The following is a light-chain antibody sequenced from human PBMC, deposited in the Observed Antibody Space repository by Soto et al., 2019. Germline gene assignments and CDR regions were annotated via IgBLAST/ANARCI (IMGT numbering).Light chain of an antibody. CDR3: QQYNNWPPYT. J-gene: IGKJ2*01. CDR2: GAS. V-gene: IGKV3-15*01. Sequence: EIVMTQSPATLSVSPGDRATLSCRASQSVSSNLAWYQQNPGQAPRLLIYGASTRATGIPARFSGSGSGTEFTLTISSLQSEDVAVYYCQQYNNWPPYTFGQGTKLEIK. CDR1: QSVSSN.